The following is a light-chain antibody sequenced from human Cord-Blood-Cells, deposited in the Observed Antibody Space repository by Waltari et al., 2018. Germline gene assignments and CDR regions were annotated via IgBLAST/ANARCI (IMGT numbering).Light chain of an antibody. V-gene: IGKV1-39*01. CDR3: QQSYSTPRT. Sequence: DIQLTPSPSSLSASVGDRVTITYRASQSMSSYLNWYQQKPGQAPKLLIYAASSLQSGVPSRFSGSGSGTDCTLTISSLQPEDCATYFCQQSYSTPRTFGQGTKVEIK. J-gene: IGKJ1*01. CDR1: QSMSSY. CDR2: AAS.